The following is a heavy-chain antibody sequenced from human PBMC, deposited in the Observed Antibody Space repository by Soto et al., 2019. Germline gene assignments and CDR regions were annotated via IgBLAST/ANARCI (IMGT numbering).Heavy chain of an antibody. J-gene: IGHJ3*02. D-gene: IGHD3-22*01. V-gene: IGHV4-4*07. CDR1: GGSISSYY. CDR3: ARVNDSSGYYYVDAFDI. Sequence: QVQLQESGPGLVKPSETLSLTCTVSGGSISSYYWSWIRQPAGKGLEWIGRIYTSGSTNYNPSLKSRVTMSVDTSKNQFSLKLSSVTAADTAVYYCARVNDSSGYYYVDAFDIWGQGTMVTVSS. CDR2: IYTSGST.